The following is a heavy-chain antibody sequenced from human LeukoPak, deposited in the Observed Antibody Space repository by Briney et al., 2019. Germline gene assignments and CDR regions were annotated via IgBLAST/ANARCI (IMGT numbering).Heavy chain of an antibody. CDR2: MNPNSGNT. CDR3: AREGGITIFGVVPAHWFDP. V-gene: IGHV1-8*01. CDR1: GYTFTSYD. Sequence: ASVKVSCKASGYTFTSYDINWVRQATGQGLEWMGWMNPNSGNTGYAQKFQGRVTMTRNTSISTAYMELSSLRSEDTAVYYCAREGGITIFGVVPAHWFDPWGQGTLVTVSS. J-gene: IGHJ5*02. D-gene: IGHD3-3*01.